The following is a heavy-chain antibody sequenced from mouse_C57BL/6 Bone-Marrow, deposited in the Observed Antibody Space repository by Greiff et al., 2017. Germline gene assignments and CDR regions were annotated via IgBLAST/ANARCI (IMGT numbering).Heavy chain of an antibody. Sequence: EVQLQQSGAELVRPGASVKLSCTASGFNIKDDYMHWVKQRPEQGLEWIGWIDPENGDTEYASKFQGKATITADTSSNTAYLQLSSRTSEDTAVYYCTTHDGYSYYLDYWGQGTTLTVSS. CDR3: TTHDGYSYYLDY. CDR1: GFNIKDDY. V-gene: IGHV14-4*01. D-gene: IGHD2-3*01. CDR2: IDPENGDT. J-gene: IGHJ2*01.